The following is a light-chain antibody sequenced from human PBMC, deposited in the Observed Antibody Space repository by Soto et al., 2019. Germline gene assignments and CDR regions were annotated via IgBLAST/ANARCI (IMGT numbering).Light chain of an antibody. CDR2: AAS. Sequence: EIVLTRSPGTLSLSPVEGATRSCWASQTVSSNYLAWYQQRPGQAPRLLIYAASSRATGIPDRFSGRGSGTDFTLTITRLEPEDFAVYYCQQYGSSPRTFGQGTKVDI. CDR1: QTVSSNY. V-gene: IGKV3-20*01. J-gene: IGKJ1*01. CDR3: QQYGSSPRT.